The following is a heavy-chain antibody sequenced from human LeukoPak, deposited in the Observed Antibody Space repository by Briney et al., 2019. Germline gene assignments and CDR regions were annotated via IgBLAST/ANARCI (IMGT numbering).Heavy chain of an antibody. CDR2: IKHDGTET. Sequence: PGGSLRLSCAASGFTFSTSWMSWVRQARGKGLEWVANIKHDGTETYYVDSVKGRFNISRDNAKSSLSLQMTSLRAEDTPMYYCARGDWGTVTISGHPPPYFFGCWGQGILVIVSS. CDR1: GFTFSTSW. J-gene: IGHJ4*02. CDR3: ARGDWGTVTISGHPPPYFFGC. D-gene: IGHD4-11*01. V-gene: IGHV3-7*01.